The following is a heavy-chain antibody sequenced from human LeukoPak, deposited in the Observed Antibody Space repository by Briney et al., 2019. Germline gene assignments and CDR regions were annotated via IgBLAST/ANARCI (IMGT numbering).Heavy chain of an antibody. Sequence: GASVKVSCKASGGTFSSYAIIWVRQAPGQGLEWMGRIIPILGIANYAQKFQGRVTITADKSTSTAYMELSSLRSEDTAVYYRARGTVYSSSPDYWGQGTLVTVSS. D-gene: IGHD6-6*01. CDR3: ARGTVYSSSPDY. CDR1: GGTFSSYA. CDR2: IIPILGIA. J-gene: IGHJ4*02. V-gene: IGHV1-69*04.